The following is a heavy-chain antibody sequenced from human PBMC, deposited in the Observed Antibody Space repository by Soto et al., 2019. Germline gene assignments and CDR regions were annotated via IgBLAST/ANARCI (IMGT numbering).Heavy chain of an antibody. CDR2: INAGNGNT. V-gene: IGHV1-3*01. D-gene: IGHD6-13*01. J-gene: IGHJ5*02. CDR1: GYTFTSYA. Sequence: QVQLVQSGAEVKKPGASVKVSCKASGYTFTSYAMHWVRQAPGQRLEWMGWINAGNGNTKYSQKFQGRVTITRDTSASTAYMELSSLRSEDTAVYYCARMGLRCSSSWGIFDPWGQGTLVTVSS. CDR3: ARMGLRCSSSWGIFDP.